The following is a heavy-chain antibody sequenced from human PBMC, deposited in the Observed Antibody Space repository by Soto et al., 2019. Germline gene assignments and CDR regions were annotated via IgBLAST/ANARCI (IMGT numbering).Heavy chain of an antibody. CDR1: GGSIATSSYF. CDR3: SRRAPEGFDP. Sequence: SETLSLTCTVSGGSIATSSYFWAWIRRPPGKGLEWIGSIDCRGTIYNNPSLKSRVTISVDTSKNHFSLKLDSVTAADTALYYCSRRAPEGFDPWGQGTLVTVSS. J-gene: IGHJ5*02. V-gene: IGHV4-39*02. CDR2: IDCRGTI.